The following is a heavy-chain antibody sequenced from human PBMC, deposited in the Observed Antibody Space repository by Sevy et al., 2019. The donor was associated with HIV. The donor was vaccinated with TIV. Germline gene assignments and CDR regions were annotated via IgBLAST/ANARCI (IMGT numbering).Heavy chain of an antibody. CDR3: ARNRGYSYGIAY. CDR1: GGSISSYY. V-gene: IGHV4-59*01. J-gene: IGHJ4*02. CDR2: IYYSGST. Sequence: SETLSLTCTVSGGSISSYYWSWIRQPPGKGLEWIGYIYYSGSTNYNPSLKSRVTISVDTSKNQFSLKLSSVTAADTAAYYCARNRGYSYGIAYWGQGTLVTVSS. D-gene: IGHD5-18*01.